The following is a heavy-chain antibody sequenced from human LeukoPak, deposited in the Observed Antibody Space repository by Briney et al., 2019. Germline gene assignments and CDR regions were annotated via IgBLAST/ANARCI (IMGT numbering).Heavy chain of an antibody. CDR1: GGSIXSXXX. Sequence: PSQTLSLTCTVSGGSIXSXXXXXXXXXHPXXGXEXIGYIHYTGNTYYNPSLKSRVSISVDMSQNQFSLNLNSVTAADTAVYFCAGIVLKGAAQFDFWGQGTLVTVSS. V-gene: IGHV4-31*03. CDR2: IHYTGNT. J-gene: IGHJ4*02. CDR3: AGIVLKGAAQFDF. D-gene: IGHD2-8*01.